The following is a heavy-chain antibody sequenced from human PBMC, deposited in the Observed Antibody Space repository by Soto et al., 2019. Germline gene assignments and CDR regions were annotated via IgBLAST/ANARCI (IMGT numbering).Heavy chain of an antibody. D-gene: IGHD3-22*01. V-gene: IGHV1-69*13. CDR2: IIPIFGTA. CDR1: GGTFSSYA. Sequence: SVKVSCKASGGTFSSYAISWVRQAPGQGLEWMGGIIPIFGTANYAQKFQGRVTITADESTSTAYMELSSLRSEDTAVYYCARGDSSGYYSDYYYYYGMDVWGQGTTVTVSS. J-gene: IGHJ6*02. CDR3: ARGDSSGYYSDYYYYYGMDV.